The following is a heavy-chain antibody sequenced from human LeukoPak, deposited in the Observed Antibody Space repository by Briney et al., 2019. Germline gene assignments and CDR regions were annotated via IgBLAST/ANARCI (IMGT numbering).Heavy chain of an antibody. J-gene: IGHJ3*02. Sequence: GSLRLSCAASGFTFSNYAMHWVRQAPGKGLEWVAFIRYDGSNKYYADSVKGRFTISRDNSKNTLYLQMNSLRAEGTAVYYCAKAHLPAATLGAFDIWGQGTMVTVSS. CDR1: GFTFSNYA. D-gene: IGHD2-2*01. CDR3: AKAHLPAATLGAFDI. V-gene: IGHV3-30*02. CDR2: IRYDGSNK.